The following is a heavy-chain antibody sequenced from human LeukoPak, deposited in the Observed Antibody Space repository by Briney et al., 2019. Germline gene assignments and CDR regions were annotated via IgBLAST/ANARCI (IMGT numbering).Heavy chain of an antibody. D-gene: IGHD4-17*01. J-gene: IGHJ4*02. CDR1: GFTFSSYA. V-gene: IGHV3-23*01. Sequence: PRRSLRLSWAASGFTFSSYAMSWVRQAPGKGMGWVSAISGSGGSTYYADSVKGRFTISRDNTKNTLYLQMNSLRAEDTAVYYCAKTPVTTIFDYWGQGTLVTVSS. CDR3: AKTPVTTIFDY. CDR2: ISGSGGST.